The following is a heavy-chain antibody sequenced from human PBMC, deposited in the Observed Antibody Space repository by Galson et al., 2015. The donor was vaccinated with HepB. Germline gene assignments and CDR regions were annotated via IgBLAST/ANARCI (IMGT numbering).Heavy chain of an antibody. J-gene: IGHJ2*01. CDR3: ARDYWNFNL. CDR2: IWYDGSDK. Sequence: SLRLSCAASGFTFSSYGVHWVRQAPGKGLEWVAVIWYDGSDKYYADSVKGRFTISRDNLKNTLYLQMNSLRAEDTALYYCARDYWNFNLWGRGTLVTVSS. V-gene: IGHV3-33*01. CDR1: GFTFSSYG.